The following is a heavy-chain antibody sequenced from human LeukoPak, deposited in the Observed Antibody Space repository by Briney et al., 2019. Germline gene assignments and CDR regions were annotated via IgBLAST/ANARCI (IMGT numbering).Heavy chain of an antibody. J-gene: IGHJ4*02. Sequence: SETLSLTCTVSGGSISSGGYYWSWIRQYPGQGLEWIGYIYYSGSTYYNPSLKSRVTISVDTSKNQFSLKLSSVTAADTAVYYCARTNYGGYLFGYWGQGALVTVSS. CDR1: GGSISSGGYY. V-gene: IGHV4-31*03. CDR3: ARTNYGGYLFGY. D-gene: IGHD5-12*01. CDR2: IYYSGST.